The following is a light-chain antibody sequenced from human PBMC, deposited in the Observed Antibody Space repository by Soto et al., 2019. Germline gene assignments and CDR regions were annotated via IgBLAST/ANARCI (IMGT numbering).Light chain of an antibody. V-gene: IGLV2-14*01. CDR1: SSDVGGHNS. CDR3: TSYTSSSTYV. CDR2: NVS. J-gene: IGLJ1*01. Sequence: QSALTQPASVSGSPGQSITISCTGTSSDVGGHNSVSWYQQHPGKATKLMIYNVSNRPSGVSNRFSGSKSGNTASLNISGLLAEDEADYYCTSYTSSSTYVFGAGTKVTVL.